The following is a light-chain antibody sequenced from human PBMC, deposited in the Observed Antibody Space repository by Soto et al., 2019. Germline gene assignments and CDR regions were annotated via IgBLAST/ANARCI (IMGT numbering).Light chain of an antibody. V-gene: IGKV1-5*03. Sequence: DIQMTQSPSILSASVGDRVTITCRASQSISTWLAWFQQKPGRAPNLLIYKASTLESGVPSRFSGSGSGTGFTLTISSLQSDDFATYYCQQYDSYSWTLGQGTKVDIK. CDR3: QQYDSYSWT. CDR1: QSISTW. CDR2: KAS. J-gene: IGKJ1*01.